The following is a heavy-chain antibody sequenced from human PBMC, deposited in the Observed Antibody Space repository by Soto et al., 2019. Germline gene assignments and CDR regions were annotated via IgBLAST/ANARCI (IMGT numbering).Heavy chain of an antibody. CDR3: ARDSPDIVVVPAAMPVDY. CDR1: GYTFTSYG. Sequence: ASVKVSCKASGYTFTSYGISWVRQAPGQGLEWMGWISAYNGNTNYAQKLQGRVTMTTDTSTSTAYMELRSLRSDDTAVYYCARDSPDIVVVPAAMPVDYWGQGTLVTVSS. J-gene: IGHJ4*02. CDR2: ISAYNGNT. V-gene: IGHV1-18*01. D-gene: IGHD2-2*01.